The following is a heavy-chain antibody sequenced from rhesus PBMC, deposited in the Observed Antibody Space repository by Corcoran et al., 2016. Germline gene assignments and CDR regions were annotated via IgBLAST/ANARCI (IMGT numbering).Heavy chain of an antibody. CDR3: ASRGYSGSWSPFDY. V-gene: IGHV4-81*01. J-gene: IGHJ4*01. CDR1: GGSISGYY. D-gene: IGHD6-25*01. CDR2: IDGNIAGT. Sequence: QLQLQESGPGLVKPSETLSLTCAVSGGSISGYYWSCIRQPPGKGLERIGNIDGNIAGTNYKPCLKRRVTSSKDTSNNQFALNLSSVTARDTAVYYCASRGYSGSWSPFDYCGQGVLITVSS.